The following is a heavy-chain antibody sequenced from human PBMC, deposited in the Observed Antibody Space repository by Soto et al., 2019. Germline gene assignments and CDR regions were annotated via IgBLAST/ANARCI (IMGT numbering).Heavy chain of an antibody. D-gene: IGHD1-20*01. Sequence: EVQLVESGGGLVKPGGSLRLSCEGSGFTFSNGWMTWVRQAPGKGLEWVGRIKTNIGGGRIDYAAPVKGRFTISRDNSENTVSLQMNSLRVEETALYYCVRTACVINNCSYRGVRWGQGTLVTV. CDR1: GFTFSNGW. CDR2: IKTNIGGGRI. J-gene: IGHJ4*02. CDR3: VRTACVINNCSYRGVR. V-gene: IGHV3-15*01.